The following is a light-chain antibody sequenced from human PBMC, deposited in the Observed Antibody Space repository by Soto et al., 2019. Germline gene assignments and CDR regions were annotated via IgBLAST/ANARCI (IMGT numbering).Light chain of an antibody. J-gene: IGKJ1*01. CDR3: QQYNVYSWT. V-gene: IGKV1-5*03. CDR1: QNINSW. CDR2: EAS. Sequence: DIHMTQSPSTLSASVADRVTITCRASQNINSWLAWYQQKPGKAPKLLIYEASSLEKGVPARFGGSGSGTEFTLTISSLQPDDFATYYCQQYNVYSWTFGQGTKVDI.